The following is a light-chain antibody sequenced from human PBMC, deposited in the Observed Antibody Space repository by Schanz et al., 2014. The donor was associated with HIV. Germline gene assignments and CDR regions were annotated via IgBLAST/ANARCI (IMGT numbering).Light chain of an antibody. J-gene: IGLJ3*02. V-gene: IGLV1-44*01. CDR1: RSNTGSNA. Sequence: QSVLTQPPSASGTPGQRVTISCSVSRSNTGSNAVNWLQPLPGTAPQLLIYNSYHRPSGVPDRFSGSGSGTSASLAISGLQSDDEGDYYCAGWDDSLNGWVFGGGTKLTVL. CDR3: AGWDDSLNGWV. CDR2: NSY.